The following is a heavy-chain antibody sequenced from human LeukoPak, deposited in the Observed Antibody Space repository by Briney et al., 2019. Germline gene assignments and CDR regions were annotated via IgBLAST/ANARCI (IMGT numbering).Heavy chain of an antibody. CDR3: ARERYSSGWSGAFDI. Sequence: PGGSLRLSCAASGFTSSHLWMRWVRQAPGKGLEWVANIKQNGNEKYYVDSVKGRFTISRDSAKNSLYLQMNSLRAEDTPVYYCARERYSSGWSGAFDIWGQGTMVTVSS. D-gene: IGHD6-19*01. V-gene: IGHV3-7*04. CDR1: GFTSSHLW. J-gene: IGHJ3*02. CDR2: IKQNGNEK.